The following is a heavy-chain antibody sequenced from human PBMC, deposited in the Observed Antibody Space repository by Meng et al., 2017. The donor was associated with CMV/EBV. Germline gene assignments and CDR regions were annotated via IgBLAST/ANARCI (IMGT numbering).Heavy chain of an antibody. Sequence: GESLKISCAASGFTFSSYAMSWVRQAPGKGLEWVSAISGSGGSTYYADSVKGRFTISRDNSKTTLYLQMNSLRAEDTAVYYCAKTSGANLVGAFDIWGQGTMVTVSS. J-gene: IGHJ3*02. CDR3: AKTSGANLVGAFDI. V-gene: IGHV3-23*01. D-gene: IGHD4/OR15-4a*01. CDR2: ISGSGGST. CDR1: GFTFSSYA.